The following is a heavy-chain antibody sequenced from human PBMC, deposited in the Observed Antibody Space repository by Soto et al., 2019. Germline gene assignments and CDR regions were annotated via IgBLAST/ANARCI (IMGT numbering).Heavy chain of an antibody. CDR2: ISGSGGST. Sequence: GGSLRLSCAASGFTFSSYAMSWVRQAPGKGLEWVSAISGSGGSTYYADSVKGRFTISRDNSKNTLYLQMNSLRAEDTAVYYCAKAGALDGDYYYYYYMDVWGKGTTVTVSS. V-gene: IGHV3-23*01. CDR1: GFTFSSYA. CDR3: AKAGALDGDYYYYYYMDV. J-gene: IGHJ6*03. D-gene: IGHD1-1*01.